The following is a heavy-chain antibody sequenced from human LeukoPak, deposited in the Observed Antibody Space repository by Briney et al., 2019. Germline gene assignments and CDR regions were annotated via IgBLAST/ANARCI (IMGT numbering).Heavy chain of an antibody. J-gene: IGHJ4*02. CDR1: GFTFSSYW. D-gene: IGHD3-3*01. CDR3: AKDLDDFWSGFSY. Sequence: GGSLRLSCAASGFTFSSYWMHWVRQAPGKGLEWVSAISGSGGSTYYADSVKGRLTISRDNSKNTLYLQMNSLRAEDTAVYYCAKDLDDFWSGFSYWGQGTLVTVSS. V-gene: IGHV3-23*01. CDR2: ISGSGGST.